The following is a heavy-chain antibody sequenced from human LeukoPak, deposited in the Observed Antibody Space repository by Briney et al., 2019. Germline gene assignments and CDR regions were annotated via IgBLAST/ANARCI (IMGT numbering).Heavy chain of an antibody. D-gene: IGHD6-6*01. CDR1: GFTFSSYS. Sequence: GGSLRLSCAASGFTFSSYSMNWVRQAPGKGLEWVSSISSSSSYIYYADPVKGRFTISRDNAKNSLYLQMNSLRAEDTAVYYCAKKSSSSMYYYYYMDVWGKGTTVTVSS. J-gene: IGHJ6*03. V-gene: IGHV3-21*04. CDR2: ISSSSSYI. CDR3: AKKSSSSMYYYYYMDV.